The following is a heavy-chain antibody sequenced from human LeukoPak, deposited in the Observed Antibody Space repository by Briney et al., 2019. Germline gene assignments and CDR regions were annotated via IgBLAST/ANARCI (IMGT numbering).Heavy chain of an antibody. J-gene: IGHJ4*02. CDR2: ISSSSSYI. V-gene: IGHV3-21*01. D-gene: IGHD6-19*01. CDR3: ARDSGIAGAGTR. CDR1: GFTFSSYS. Sequence: GGSLRLSCAASGFTFSSYSMNWVRQAPGKGLEWVSSISSSSSYIYYADSVKGRFTISRDNAKNSLYLQMNSLRAEDTAVYYCARDSGIAGAGTRWGQGTLVTVSS.